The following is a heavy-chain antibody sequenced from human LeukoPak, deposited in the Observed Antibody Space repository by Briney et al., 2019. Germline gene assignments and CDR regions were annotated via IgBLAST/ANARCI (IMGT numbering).Heavy chain of an antibody. CDR3: ARLPRSSTSCYASVYYYYMDV. Sequence: SETLSLTCTVSGGSISISSYYWGWIRQPPGKGLEWIGSIYYSGSTYYNPSLKSRVTISVDTSKNQFSLKLSSVTAADTAVYYCARLPRSSTSCYASVYYYYMDVWGKGTTVTVSS. J-gene: IGHJ6*03. V-gene: IGHV4-39*01. CDR2: IYYSGST. D-gene: IGHD2-2*01. CDR1: GGSISISSYY.